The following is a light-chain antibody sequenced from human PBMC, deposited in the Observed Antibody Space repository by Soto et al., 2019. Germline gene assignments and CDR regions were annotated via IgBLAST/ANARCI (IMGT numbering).Light chain of an antibody. CDR2: RTS. CDR3: QQYGSSGT. V-gene: IGKV3-20*01. Sequence: EILMTQSPATLSVSPGGRATLSCRASQSISSNLAWYQQKPGQAPRLLMFRTSSRATGFPDRFSGSGSGTDFTLTISRLEPEDFAVYYCQQYGSSGTFGQGTKVDIK. CDR1: QSISSN. J-gene: IGKJ1*01.